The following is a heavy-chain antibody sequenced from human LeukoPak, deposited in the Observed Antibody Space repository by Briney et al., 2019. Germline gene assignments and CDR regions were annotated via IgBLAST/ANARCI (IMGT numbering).Heavy chain of an antibody. CDR2: ISYDGSNK. Sequence: GGSLRLSCAASGFTFSNYGMHWVRQAPGKGLEWVAGISYDGSNKYDADSVKGRFTISRDNSKNTLYLQMNSLRAEDTAAYYCAKERYYDFWSGSGNYYGMDVWGQGTTVTVSS. J-gene: IGHJ6*02. D-gene: IGHD3-3*01. CDR3: AKERYYDFWSGSGNYYGMDV. V-gene: IGHV3-30*18. CDR1: GFTFSNYG.